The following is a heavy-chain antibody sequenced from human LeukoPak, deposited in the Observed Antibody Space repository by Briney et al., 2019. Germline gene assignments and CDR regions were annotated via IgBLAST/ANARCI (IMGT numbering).Heavy chain of an antibody. CDR3: ATEEGGVVRD. V-gene: IGHV4-38-2*02. CDR2: IYHSGST. Sequence: MTSETLSLTCTVSGYSISSGYYWGWIRQPPGKGLERIGSIYHSGSTYYNPSLKSRVTISVDTSKNQFSLKLTSVTAADTAVYYCATEEGGVVRDWGQGTLVTVSS. D-gene: IGHD3-10*01. CDR1: GYSISSGYY. J-gene: IGHJ4*02.